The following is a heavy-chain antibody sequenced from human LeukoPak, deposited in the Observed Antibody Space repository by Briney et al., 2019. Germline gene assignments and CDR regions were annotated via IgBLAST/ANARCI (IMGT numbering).Heavy chain of an antibody. CDR3: AKDRLGGYCSGGSCYYPTGDFDY. CDR1: GFTFSSYD. D-gene: IGHD2-15*01. J-gene: IGHJ4*02. Sequence: PGGSLRLSCAASGFTFSSYDMHWVRQAPGKGLEWVAVIWSDGGNEYYADSVKGRFTISRDNSKNTLYLQMNSLRAEDTAVYYCAKDRLGGYCSGGSCYYPTGDFDYWGQGTLVTVSS. CDR2: IWSDGGNE. V-gene: IGHV3-33*06.